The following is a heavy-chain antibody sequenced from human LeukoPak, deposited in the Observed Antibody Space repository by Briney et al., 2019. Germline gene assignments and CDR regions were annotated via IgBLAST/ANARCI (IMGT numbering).Heavy chain of an antibody. Sequence: SETLSLTCAVYGGSFSGYYWSWIRQPPGKGLEWIGEINHSGSTNYNPSLKSRVTISVDTSKNQFSLKLSSVTAADTAVYYCARGFAVAGNGEDFDYWGQGALVTVSS. V-gene: IGHV4-34*01. CDR2: INHSGST. CDR3: ARGFAVAGNGEDFDY. D-gene: IGHD6-19*01. J-gene: IGHJ4*02. CDR1: GGSFSGYY.